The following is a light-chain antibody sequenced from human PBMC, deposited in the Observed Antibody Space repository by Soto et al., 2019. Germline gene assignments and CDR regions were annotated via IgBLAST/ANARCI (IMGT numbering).Light chain of an antibody. V-gene: IGKV1-5*01. CDR3: LQHNSYPWT. CDR2: DAS. Sequence: IQMTQSPSTLSASVVDIVTITFLASQSISSWLAWYQQKPGKAPKLLIYDASSLESGVPSRFSGSGSGTEFTLTISSLQPDDFATYYCLQHNSYPWTFGQGTKVDNK. J-gene: IGKJ1*01. CDR1: QSISSW.